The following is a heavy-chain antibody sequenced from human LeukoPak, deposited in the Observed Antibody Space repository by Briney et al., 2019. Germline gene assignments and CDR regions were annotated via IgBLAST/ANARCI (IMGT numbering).Heavy chain of an antibody. CDR1: GYTSTGYY. CDR3: ARGYCSGGSCYYYFDY. Sequence: ASVTVSCKASGYTSTGYYIHWVRQAPGQGLEWMGWFNPNSGGTNYAQKFQGRVTMTRDTSISTAYMELSRLRSDDTAVYYCARGYCSGGSCYYYFDYWGQGTLVTVSS. D-gene: IGHD2-15*01. CDR2: FNPNSGGT. J-gene: IGHJ4*02. V-gene: IGHV1-2*02.